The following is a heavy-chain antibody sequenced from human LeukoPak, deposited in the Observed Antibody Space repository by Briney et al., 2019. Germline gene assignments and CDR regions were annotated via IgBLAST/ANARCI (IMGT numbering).Heavy chain of an antibody. J-gene: IGHJ6*02. V-gene: IGHV3-23*01. D-gene: IGHD2-2*01. CDR2: ISGSGGST. CDR3: AKVMGYCSSTSCYGYYYGMDV. Sequence: PGGSLRLSCAASGLTFSSYGMHWVRQAPGKGLEWVSAISGSGGSTYYADSVKGRFTISRDNSKNTLYLQMNSLRAEDTAVYYCAKVMGYCSSTSCYGYYYGMDVWGQGTTVTVSS. CDR1: GLTFSSYG.